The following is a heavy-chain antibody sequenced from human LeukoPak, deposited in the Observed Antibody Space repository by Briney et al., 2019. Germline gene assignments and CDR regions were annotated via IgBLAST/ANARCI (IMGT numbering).Heavy chain of an antibody. CDR2: ISSSTSTI. V-gene: IGHV3-48*04. Sequence: PGGSLRLSCAASGFTFSVYSMNWVRQAPGKGLEWGSYISSSTSTIYYADSVKGRFTISRDNAKNSLYLQMNSLRAEDTAVYYCVRFSDSSGYHYFDYWGQGTLVTVSS. D-gene: IGHD3-22*01. CDR1: GFTFSVYS. J-gene: IGHJ4*02. CDR3: VRFSDSSGYHYFDY.